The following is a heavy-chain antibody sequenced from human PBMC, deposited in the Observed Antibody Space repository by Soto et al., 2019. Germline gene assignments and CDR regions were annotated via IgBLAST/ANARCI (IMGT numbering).Heavy chain of an antibody. CDR3: AREDYYDSSGYLPVRYYFGMDV. D-gene: IGHD3-22*01. J-gene: IGHJ6*02. V-gene: IGHV1-18*01. CDR1: GYTFTNSG. Sequence: ASVKISCKASGYTFTNSGISWVRQAPGRGLEWMGWIGAYNGHTNYAQKLQGRVTMTTDTSTSTAYMELRSLKSDDTAVYYCAREDYYDSSGYLPVRYYFGMDVWGQGTTVTVSS. CDR2: IGAYNGHT.